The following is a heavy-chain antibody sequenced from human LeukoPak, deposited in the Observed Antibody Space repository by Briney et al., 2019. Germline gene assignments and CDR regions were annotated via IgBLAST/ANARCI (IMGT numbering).Heavy chain of an antibody. D-gene: IGHD3-3*01. J-gene: IGHJ4*02. CDR1: GFTFSTSG. CDR2: IRNDESDR. V-gene: IGHV3-30*02. CDR3: AKSESSDRWSDN. Sequence: GGSLRLSCAASGFTFSTSGIHWVRQAPGKGLAWVAFIRNDESDRKYADSVKGRFTISRDNSRNLGYLQMNSLRVDDTARYYCAKSESSDRWSDNWGQGTLVTVSS.